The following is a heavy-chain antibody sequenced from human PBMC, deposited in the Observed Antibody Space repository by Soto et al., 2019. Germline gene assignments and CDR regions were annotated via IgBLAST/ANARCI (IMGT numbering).Heavy chain of an antibody. J-gene: IGHJ5*02. D-gene: IGHD3-10*01. CDR3: ARDGSTMLRGVILYSNWFDP. V-gene: IGHV3-23*01. CDR1: GFTFTNYA. Sequence: WGSLRLSCAASGFTFTNYAMSWVRQAPGKGLDWVSVVGSSGDSALYAESVKGRFTISRDNSKNTLYLQMNSLRAEDTAVYYCARDGSTMLRGVILYSNWFDPWGQGTLVTVSS. CDR2: VGSSGDSA.